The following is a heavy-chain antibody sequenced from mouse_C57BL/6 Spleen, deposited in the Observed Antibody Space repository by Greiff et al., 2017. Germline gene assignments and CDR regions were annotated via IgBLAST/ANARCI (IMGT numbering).Heavy chain of an antibody. D-gene: IGHD1-1*01. CDR1: GFTFSDYG. CDR3: ARGKRLRRYFDV. Sequence: DVMLVESGGGLVKPGGSLKLSCAASGFTFSDYGMHWVRQAPEKGLEWVAYISSGSSTIYYADTVKGRFTISRDNAKNTLFLQMTSLRSEDTAMYYCARGKRLRRYFDVWGTGTTVTVSS. J-gene: IGHJ1*03. V-gene: IGHV5-17*01. CDR2: ISSGSSTI.